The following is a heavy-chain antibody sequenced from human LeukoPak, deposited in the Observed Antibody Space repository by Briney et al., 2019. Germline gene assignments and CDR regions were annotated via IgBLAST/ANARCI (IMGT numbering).Heavy chain of an antibody. D-gene: IGHD3-16*01. CDR3: AKDDAWGRFYH. J-gene: IGHJ1*01. V-gene: IGHV3-23*01. CDR1: GFTFSSHG. Sequence: GGSLRLSCAASGFTFSSHGMNWVRQAPGKGLEWVSGSSSIGGRTYYADSVKGRFTVTRDNSRNTLYLQMNSLRAEDTGVDYCAKDDAWGRFYHWGQGTLVTVSS. CDR2: SSSIGGRT.